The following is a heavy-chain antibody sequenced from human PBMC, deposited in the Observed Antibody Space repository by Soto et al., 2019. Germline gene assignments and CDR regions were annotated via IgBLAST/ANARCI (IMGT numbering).Heavy chain of an antibody. CDR1: GGTFSSYT. CDR2: IIPILGIA. V-gene: IGHV1-69*04. J-gene: IGHJ6*02. D-gene: IGHD2-15*01. CDR3: ARDRDCSGGSCYYYGMDV. Sequence: SVKVSCKASGGTFSSYTISWVRQAPGQGLEWMGRIIPILGIANYAQKFQGRVTITADKSTSTAYMELSSLRSEDTAVYYCARDRDCSGGSCYYYGMDVWGQGTTVTVSS.